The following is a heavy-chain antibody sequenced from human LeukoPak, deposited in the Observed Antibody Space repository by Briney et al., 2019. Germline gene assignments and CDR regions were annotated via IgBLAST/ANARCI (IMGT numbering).Heavy chain of an antibody. CDR3: ARDRINYDILTGYWYFDL. V-gene: IGHV3-30-3*01. CDR1: GFTFSSYA. D-gene: IGHD3-9*01. Sequence: GGSLRLSCAASGFTFSSYAMHWVRQAPGKGLEWVAVISYDGSNKYYADSVKGRFTIPRDNSKNTLYLQMNSLRAEDTAVYYCARDRINYDILTGYWYFDLWGRGTLVTVSS. CDR2: ISYDGSNK. J-gene: IGHJ2*01.